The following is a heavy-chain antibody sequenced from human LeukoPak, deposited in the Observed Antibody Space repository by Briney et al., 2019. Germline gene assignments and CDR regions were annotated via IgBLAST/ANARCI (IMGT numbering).Heavy chain of an antibody. J-gene: IGHJ4*02. CDR3: ARARGRYFDWRLDY. CDR1: GYTFTCYY. Sequence: ASVKVSCKASGYTFTCYYTHWVRQAPGQGLEWMGWINPNSGGTNYAQKFQGRVTMTRDTSISTAYMELSRLRSDDTAVYYCARARGRYFDWRLDYWGQGTLVTVSS. V-gene: IGHV1-2*02. D-gene: IGHD3-9*01. CDR2: INPNSGGT.